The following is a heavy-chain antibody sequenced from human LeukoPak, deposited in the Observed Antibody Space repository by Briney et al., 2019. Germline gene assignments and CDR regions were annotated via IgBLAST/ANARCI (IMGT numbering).Heavy chain of an antibody. CDR3: ARDQITIFGVVSSMDV. D-gene: IGHD3-3*01. J-gene: IGHJ6*02. CDR1: GGSISSYY. V-gene: IGHV4-4*07. CDR2: IYTSGST. Sequence: SETLSLTCTVSGGSISSYYWSWVRQPAGKGLEWIGRIYTSGSTNYNPSLKSRVTMSVDTSKNQFSLKLSSVTAADTAVYYCARDQITIFGVVSSMDVWGQGTTVTVSS.